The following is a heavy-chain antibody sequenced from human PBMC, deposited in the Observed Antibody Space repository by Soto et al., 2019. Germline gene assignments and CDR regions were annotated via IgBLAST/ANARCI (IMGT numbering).Heavy chain of an antibody. CDR2: ISYDGRNK. D-gene: IGHD6-19*01. CDR3: ANSRPLAVTEAFEI. Sequence: QVQLVESGGGVVQPGRSLRLSCAASGFTFSSYPLHWVRQAPGKGLEWVAVISYDGRNKFYADSVKGRFTISRDNSKNTLYLQMNSLRADDTAVYYCANSRPLAVTEAFEIWGQGTMVTVSS. J-gene: IGHJ3*02. CDR1: GFTFSSYP. V-gene: IGHV3-30-3*01.